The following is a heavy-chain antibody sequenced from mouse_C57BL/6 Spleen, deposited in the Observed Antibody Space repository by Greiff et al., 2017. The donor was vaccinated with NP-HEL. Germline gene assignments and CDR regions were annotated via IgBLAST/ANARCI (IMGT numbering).Heavy chain of an antibody. J-gene: IGHJ1*03. Sequence: QVQLQQPGAELVKPGASVKLSCKASGYTFTSYWMHWVKQRPGQGLEWIGMIHPNSGSTNYNEKFKSKATLTVDKSSSTAYMQLSSLTSEDSAVYYCARNEDYYGWYFDVWGTGTTVTVSS. CDR2: IHPNSGST. D-gene: IGHD1-1*02. CDR3: ARNEDYYGWYFDV. CDR1: GYTFTSYW. V-gene: IGHV1-64*01.